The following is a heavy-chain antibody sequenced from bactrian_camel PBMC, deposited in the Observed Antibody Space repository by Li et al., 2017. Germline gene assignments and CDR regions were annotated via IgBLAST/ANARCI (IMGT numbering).Heavy chain of an antibody. V-gene: IGHV3S40*01. D-gene: IGHD3*01. CDR1: SYTESGFLTYC. J-gene: IGHJ4*01. CDR3: AAANDGLSITWY. CDR2: INSGGTRT. Sequence: DVQLVESGGGSVQAGGSLRLSCAASSYTESGFLTYCMGWFRQAPGKGLEWVSNINSGGTRTYYTDSLKGRFTIARDNAKNTLYLQMNCLKTEDTAVYHCAAANDGLSITWYWGQGTQVTVS.